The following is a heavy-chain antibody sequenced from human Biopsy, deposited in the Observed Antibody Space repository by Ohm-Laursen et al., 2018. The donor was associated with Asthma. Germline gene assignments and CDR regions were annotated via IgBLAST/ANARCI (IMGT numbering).Heavy chain of an antibody. CDR3: ARAQDYYDSRGYYRSFDY. V-gene: IGHV4-31*11. D-gene: IGHD3-22*01. J-gene: IGHJ4*02. CDR2: IYYSGST. Sequence: TLSLTCAVSYGSITSGGYYWTWIRQHPGKGLEWIGFIYYSGSTYYNPSLKSRVSISIDTSKNQFSVKLSSVTAADTAVYYCARAQDYYDSRGYYRSFDYWGQGTLVTVSS. CDR1: YGSITSGGYY.